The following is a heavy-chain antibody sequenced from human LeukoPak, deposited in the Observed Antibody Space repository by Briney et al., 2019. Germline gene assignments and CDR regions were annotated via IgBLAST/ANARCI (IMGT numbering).Heavy chain of an antibody. CDR1: GYSFTSYW. Sequence: KPGESPKISCKGSGYSFTSYWIGWVRQMPGKGLEWMGTIYPGDSNTRYSPSFQDQVTISADKSISTAYLQWSSLRASDTAMYYCARGPVAVEYWGQGTLVTVSS. J-gene: IGHJ4*02. D-gene: IGHD6-19*01. CDR2: IYPGDSNT. V-gene: IGHV5-51*03. CDR3: ARGPVAVEY.